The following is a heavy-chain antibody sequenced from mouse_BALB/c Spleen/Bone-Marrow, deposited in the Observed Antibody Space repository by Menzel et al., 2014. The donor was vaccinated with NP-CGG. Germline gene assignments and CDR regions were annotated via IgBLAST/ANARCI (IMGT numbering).Heavy chain of an antibody. CDR3: ARRDGSSYSFVY. D-gene: IGHD1-1*01. CDR1: GYTFTNYW. Sequence: QVQLKESGAELAKPGASVKMSRKASGYTFTNYWMHWVKQRPGQGLEWIGYINPSTGYTEYNQKFKDKATLTADKSSSTAYMQLSSLTSEDSAVYYCARRDGSSYSFVYWGQGTLVTVSA. J-gene: IGHJ3*01. V-gene: IGHV1-7*01. CDR2: INPSTGYT.